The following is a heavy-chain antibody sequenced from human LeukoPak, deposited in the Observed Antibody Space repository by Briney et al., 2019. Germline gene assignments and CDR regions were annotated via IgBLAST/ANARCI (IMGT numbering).Heavy chain of an antibody. D-gene: IGHD3-22*01. CDR3: ARDQYYYDSSGYYYLYYFDY. V-gene: IGHV1-2*06. CDR2: INPNSGGT. Sequence: ASVKVSFKASGYTFPRYYMHWVRQAPGQGLEWMGRINPNSGGTNYAQKFQGRVTMTRDTSISTAYMELSRPRSDDTAVYYCARDQYYYDSSGYYYLYYFDYWGQGTLVTVSS. CDR1: GYTFPRYY. J-gene: IGHJ4*02.